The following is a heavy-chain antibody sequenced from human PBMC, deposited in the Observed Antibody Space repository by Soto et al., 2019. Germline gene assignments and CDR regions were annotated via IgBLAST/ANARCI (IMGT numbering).Heavy chain of an antibody. CDR2: IIPIFGTA. V-gene: IGHV1-69*13. CDR1: GGTFSSYA. CDR3: ARDISGLRFSSARENWFDP. Sequence: ASVKVSCKASGGTFSSYAISWVRQAPGQGLEWMGGIIPIFGTANYAQKFQGRVTITADESTSTAYMELSSLRSEDTAVYYCARDISGLRFSSARENWFDPWGQGTLVTVSS. J-gene: IGHJ5*02. D-gene: IGHD3-3*01.